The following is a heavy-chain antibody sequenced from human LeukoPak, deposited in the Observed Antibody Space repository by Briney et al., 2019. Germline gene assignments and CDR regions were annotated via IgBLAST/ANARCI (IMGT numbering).Heavy chain of an antibody. CDR1: GGTFSSYA. D-gene: IGHD3-22*01. Sequence: GASVKVSCKASGGTFSSYAISWVRQASGQGLEWMGRIIPIFGTANYAQKFQGRVTITTDESTSTAYMELSSLRSEDTAVYYCARGPDYYDSSGYYIHWGQGTLVTVSS. CDR2: IIPIFGTA. CDR3: ARGPDYYDSSGYYIH. V-gene: IGHV1-69*05. J-gene: IGHJ4*02.